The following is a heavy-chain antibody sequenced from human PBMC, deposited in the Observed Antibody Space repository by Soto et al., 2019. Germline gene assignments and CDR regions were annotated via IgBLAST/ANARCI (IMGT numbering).Heavy chain of an antibody. CDR2: IDASGST. D-gene: IGHD3-3*01. CDR1: GVSMTNYK. CDR3: ARDLNYDFWSERDKYFDP. Sequence: SDTPSLTGPVSGVSMTNYKLIVIRPPVGKGLEWIGRIDASGSTDYNASLKCRVIMSVDTSKNQFSLKVTSVTAADTAVYYCARDLNYDFWSERDKYFDPWGQGTLVTVSS. J-gene: IGHJ5*02. V-gene: IGHV4-4*07.